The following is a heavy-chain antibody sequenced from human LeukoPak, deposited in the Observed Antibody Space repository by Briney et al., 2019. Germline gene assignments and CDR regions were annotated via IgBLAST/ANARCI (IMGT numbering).Heavy chain of an antibody. CDR2: IKQDGSEK. D-gene: IGHD3-3*01. CDR1: GFTFSSYW. J-gene: IGHJ3*02. V-gene: IGHV3-7*01. Sequence: PGGSLRLSCAASGFTFSSYWMSWVRQAPGKGLEWVANIKQDGSEKYYVDSVKGRFTISRDNAKNSLYLQMNSLRAEDTAVYYCARSVTYYDFWSGYLGAFDIWGQGTMVTVSS. CDR3: ARSVTYYDFWSGYLGAFDI.